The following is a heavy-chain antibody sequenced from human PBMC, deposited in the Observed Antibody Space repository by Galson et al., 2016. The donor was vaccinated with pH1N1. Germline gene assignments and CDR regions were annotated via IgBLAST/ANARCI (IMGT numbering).Heavy chain of an antibody. CDR3: ARDFRACSGGFCFSSRDY. CDR1: GYNFTKYY. D-gene: IGHD2-15*01. CDR2: IDPSGGTT. Sequence: SLKVSCKASGYNFTKYYMYWVRQAPGLGLEWMGVIDPSGGTTSYAQKFQGRVTMTSDTSTSTVYMELSSLRSEDTAVYYCARDFRACSGGFCFSSRDYWGQGTLVTVSS. V-gene: IGHV1-46*01. J-gene: IGHJ4*02.